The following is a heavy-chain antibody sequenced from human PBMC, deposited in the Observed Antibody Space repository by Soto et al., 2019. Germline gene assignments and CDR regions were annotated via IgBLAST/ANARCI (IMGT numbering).Heavy chain of an antibody. CDR3: ARGLILWFGELARRGGYYSYMDV. CDR1: GGYCSGCQ. D-gene: IGHD3-10*01. CDR2: STDSGNI. J-gene: IGHJ6*03. V-gene: IGHV4-34*01. Sequence: QVQLQQWGAGLLKPSETLSLTCAVSGGYCSGCQWSWIRQTPGKGLEWIGGSTDSGNINYNPSLKSRVSIFLATPKEQISMTLSSVTAADTAVYYCARGLILWFGELARRGGYYSYMDVWGKGTTVIVSS.